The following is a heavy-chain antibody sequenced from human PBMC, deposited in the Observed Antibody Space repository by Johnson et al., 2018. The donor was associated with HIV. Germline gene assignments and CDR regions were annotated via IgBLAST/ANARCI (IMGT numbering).Heavy chain of an antibody. D-gene: IGHD5-24*01. CDR2: ISHDGSNE. CDR3: ASPVEMATTIGAFDI. J-gene: IGHJ3*02. CDR1: GFTFSSYP. Sequence: QVQLMESGGGVVQPGRSLRLSCAASGFTFSSYPMHWVRQAPGKGLEWVAVISHDGSNEYHADSVKGRFTISRDNSKNTLYLQMNRRRAEDTAVYYCASPVEMATTIGAFDIWGQGTMVTVSS. V-gene: IGHV3-30*04.